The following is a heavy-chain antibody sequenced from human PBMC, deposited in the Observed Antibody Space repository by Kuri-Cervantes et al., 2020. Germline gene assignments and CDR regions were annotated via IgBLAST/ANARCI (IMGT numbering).Heavy chain of an antibody. V-gene: IGHV4-59*01. CDR3: ARTYYYDSSNYYYYINV. CDR2: IHQSGTT. D-gene: IGHD3-22*01. Sequence: GSLRLSCTVSGGSISSYYWSWIRQPPGKGLEWIGEIHQSGTTNYNPSLKSRVTISVDTSKNQFSLELSSVTAADTAVYYCARTYYYDSSNYYYYINVWGKGTTVTVSS. J-gene: IGHJ6*03. CDR1: GGSISSYY.